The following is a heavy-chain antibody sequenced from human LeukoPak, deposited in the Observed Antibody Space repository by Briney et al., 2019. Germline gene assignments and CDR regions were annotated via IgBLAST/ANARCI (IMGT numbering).Heavy chain of an antibody. CDR2: MNPNSGNT. D-gene: IGHD2-15*01. Sequence: ASVKVSCKASGYTFTSYDISWVRQATGQGLEWMGWMNPNSGNTGYAQKFQGRVTMTRNTSISTAYMELSSLRSEDTAVYYCARIRYCSGGSCYRIDAFDIWGQGTMVTVSS. V-gene: IGHV1-8*01. CDR1: GYTFTSYD. CDR3: ARIRYCSGGSCYRIDAFDI. J-gene: IGHJ3*02.